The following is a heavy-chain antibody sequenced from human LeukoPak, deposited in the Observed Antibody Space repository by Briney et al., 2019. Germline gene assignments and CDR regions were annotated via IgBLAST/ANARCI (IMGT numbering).Heavy chain of an antibody. CDR2: IIPIFGTA. V-gene: IGHV1-69*05. J-gene: IGHJ4*02. Sequence: ASVKVSCKASEGTFSSYAISWVRQAPGQGLEWMGGIIPIFGTANYAQKLQGRVTVTTDTSTSTAYMGLRSLGSDDTAVYYCARDTKGDYWGQGTLVTVSS. CDR1: EGTFSSYA. CDR3: ARDTKGDY.